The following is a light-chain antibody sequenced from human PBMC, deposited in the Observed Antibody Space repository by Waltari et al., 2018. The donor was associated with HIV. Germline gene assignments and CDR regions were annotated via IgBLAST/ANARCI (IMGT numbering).Light chain of an antibody. Sequence: QSVLTQPPSASGTPGQRVTISCSGSTSNIGTYIVTWYQQVPGTAPKLLIYRNNQRPSGVPDRFSGSKSGTSASLAISGLQSEDEADYYCAAWDDSLNGPVFGGGTKLTVL. V-gene: IGLV1-44*01. J-gene: IGLJ3*02. CDR2: RNN. CDR3: AAWDDSLNGPV. CDR1: TSNIGTYI.